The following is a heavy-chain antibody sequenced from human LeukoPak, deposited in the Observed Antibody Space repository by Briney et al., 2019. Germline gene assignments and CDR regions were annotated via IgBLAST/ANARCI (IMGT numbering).Heavy chain of an antibody. J-gene: IGHJ4*02. D-gene: IGHD6-13*01. Sequence: GGSLRLSCAASGFTFSSYSMNWVRQAPGKGLEWVSSISSSSSYIYYADSVKGRFTISRDNAKNSLYLQMNSLRAEDTAVYYCARESAAGRTRGDGFFWGQGTLVTVSS. CDR3: ARESAAGRTRGDGFF. CDR2: ISSSSSYI. CDR1: GFTFSSYS. V-gene: IGHV3-21*01.